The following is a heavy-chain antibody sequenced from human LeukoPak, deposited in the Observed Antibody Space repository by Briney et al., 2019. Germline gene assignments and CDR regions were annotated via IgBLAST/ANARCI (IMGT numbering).Heavy chain of an antibody. CDR3: AREQVVPAALGAFDI. CDR2: IYYSGST. J-gene: IGHJ3*02. D-gene: IGHD2-2*01. V-gene: IGHV4-31*03. CDR1: GGSISSGGYY. Sequence: SQTLSLTCTVSGGSISSGGYYWSWIRQHPGKGLEWIGYIYYSGSTYYNPSLKSRVTISVDTSKSQFSLKLSSVTAADTAVYYYAREQVVPAALGAFDIWGQGTMVTVSS.